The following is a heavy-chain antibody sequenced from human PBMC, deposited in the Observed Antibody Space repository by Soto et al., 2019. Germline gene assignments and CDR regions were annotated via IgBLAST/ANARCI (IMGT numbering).Heavy chain of an antibody. V-gene: IGHV4-39*01. Sequence: PSETPSLTCTVSTDSLRRTSYYGGWIRQPPGKGLEWIATIYYRGNTYYNPSLKSRVTMSIDTSKNQFSLNLNSMTAADTAVYYCARFEVDSALDVWGQGTMVTVSS. J-gene: IGHJ3*01. CDR3: ARFEVDSALDV. CDR2: IYYRGNT. CDR1: TDSLRRTSYY. D-gene: IGHD3-22*01.